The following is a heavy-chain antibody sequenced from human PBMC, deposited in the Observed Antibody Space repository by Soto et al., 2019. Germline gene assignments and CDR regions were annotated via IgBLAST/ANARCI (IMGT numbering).Heavy chain of an antibody. CDR1: GYSFTSYW. J-gene: IGHJ6*02. CDR3: ARGTVVVPAAIGGYYYYGMDV. Sequence: PGESLKISCKGSGYSFTSYWISWVRQMPGKGLEWMGRIDPSDSYTNYSPSFQGHVTISADKSISTAYLQWSSLKASDTAMYYCARGTVVVPAAIGGYYYYGMDVWGQGTTVTRLL. D-gene: IGHD2-2*02. CDR2: IDPSDSYT. V-gene: IGHV5-10-1*01.